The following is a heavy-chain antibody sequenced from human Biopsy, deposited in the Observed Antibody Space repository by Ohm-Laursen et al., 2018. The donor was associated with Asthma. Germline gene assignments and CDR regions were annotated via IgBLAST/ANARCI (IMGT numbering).Heavy chain of an antibody. V-gene: IGHV3-30*01. CDR3: VRDGTDDAFDI. J-gene: IGHJ3*02. D-gene: IGHD1-1*01. CDR2: ISKDASTQ. Sequence: SLRLSCAATGFSFSNFAIHWVRQAPGKGLEWVGVISKDASTQDYADSVKGRFTMARDNSKNTLDLQMNNLREEDTAVYYCVRDGTDDAFDIWGQGTVVSVSS. CDR1: GFSFSNFA.